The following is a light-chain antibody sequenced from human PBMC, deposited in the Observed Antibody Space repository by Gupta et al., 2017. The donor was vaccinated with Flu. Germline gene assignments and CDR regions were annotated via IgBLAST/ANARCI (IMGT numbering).Light chain of an antibody. CDR3: GSYTSSNTWV. V-gene: IGLV2-18*02. J-gene: IGLJ3*02. Sequence: QSALTQPASVSGSPGQSITISCTGSSSDFGSYNRVSWYQQPPGTAPKLMISEVIKRPSGVPDRFSGSKSSNTASLTISGLQAEDEADYYCGSYTSSNTWVFGGGTKLTVL. CDR1: SSDFGSYNR. CDR2: EVI.